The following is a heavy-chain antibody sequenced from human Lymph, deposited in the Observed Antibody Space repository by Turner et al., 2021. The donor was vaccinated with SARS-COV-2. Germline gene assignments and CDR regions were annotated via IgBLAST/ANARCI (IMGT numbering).Heavy chain of an antibody. Sequence: EVQLLASGGGLVQPGGSLRLSCAASGFTFSSDAMSWVRQAPGKGLEWVSAISGSGGDTYYADSVKGRFTISRDNSKNTLYLQMNSRRAEDTAVYYCAKGVRGAMIVVVIPYFDYWGQGTLVTVSS. CDR3: AKGVRGAMIVVVIPYFDY. D-gene: IGHD3-22*01. CDR2: ISGSGGDT. CDR1: GFTFSSDA. J-gene: IGHJ4*02. V-gene: IGHV3-23*01.